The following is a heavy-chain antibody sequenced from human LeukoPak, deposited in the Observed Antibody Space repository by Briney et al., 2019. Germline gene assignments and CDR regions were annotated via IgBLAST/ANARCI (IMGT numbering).Heavy chain of an antibody. CDR1: DGSISSSSYY. J-gene: IGHJ4*02. Sequence: PSETLSLTCTVSDGSISSSSYYWGWIRQPPGKGLEWIGTIYYSGSTYYSPSLKSRVTISVDTSKNQFSLKLSSVTAADTAVYYCARDLATSEDYWGQGTLVTVSS. CDR2: IYYSGST. CDR3: ARDLATSEDY. V-gene: IGHV4-39*07.